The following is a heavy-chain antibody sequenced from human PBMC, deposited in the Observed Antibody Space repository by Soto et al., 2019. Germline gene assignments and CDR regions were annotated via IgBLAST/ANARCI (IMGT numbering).Heavy chain of an antibody. CDR1: GGSIVGRGDC. D-gene: IGHD5-12*01. CDR3: ARTVGGYNPYFDY. V-gene: IGHV4-31*02. CDR2: IYYSGST. Sequence: SVTLRVTWTVAGGSIVGRGDCWSWIRQHPGKGLEWIGYIYYSGSTYYNPSLKSRVTISVDTSKNQFSLKLSSVTAADTAVYYCARTVGGYNPYFDYWGQGTLVTVSS. J-gene: IGHJ4*02.